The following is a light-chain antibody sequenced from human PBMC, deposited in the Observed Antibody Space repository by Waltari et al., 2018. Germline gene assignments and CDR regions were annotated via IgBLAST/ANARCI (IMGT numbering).Light chain of an antibody. CDR2: GNS. J-gene: IGLJ1*01. Sequence: QPVLTQPPSVSGAPGPVLTIPCPGSSSNIAAGYDAHRYQQLPGTAPKLLIYGNSERPSGVPDRFSGSKSGTSASLAITGLQAEDEADYYCQSYDSSLSGYVFGTGTKVTVL. CDR1: SSNIAAGYD. CDR3: QSYDSSLSGYV. V-gene: IGLV1-40*01.